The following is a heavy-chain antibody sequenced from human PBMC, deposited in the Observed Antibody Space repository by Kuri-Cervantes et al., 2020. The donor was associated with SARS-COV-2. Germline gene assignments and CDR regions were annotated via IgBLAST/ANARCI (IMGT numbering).Heavy chain of an antibody. D-gene: IGHD3-22*01. CDR1: GYTFTGYY. J-gene: IGHJ3*02. V-gene: IGHV1-2*04. CDR3: ARSTPLRRLVVIPQGGAFDN. Sequence: ASVKVSRKDSGYTFTGYYMHWVRQAPGQGLEWMGWINPNSGGTNYAQKFQGWVTITRDTFISTVYMELSRLRSYDTAVYYCARSTPLRRLVVIPQGGAFDNWGQGTMVTVSS. CDR2: INPNSGGT.